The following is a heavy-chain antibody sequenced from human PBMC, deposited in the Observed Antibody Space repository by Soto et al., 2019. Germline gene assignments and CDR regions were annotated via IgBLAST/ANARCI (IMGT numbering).Heavy chain of an antibody. Sequence: EVQLLESGGGLVQPGGSLRLSCAASGFTFSSYAMSWVRQAPGKGLEWVSAISGSGGSTYYADSVKGRFTISRDTSKNTLDLQMNSLRAEDTAVYYCAKVRIVATGRDFDLWGRGTLVTVSS. J-gene: IGHJ2*01. CDR1: GFTFSSYA. CDR3: AKVRIVATGRDFDL. CDR2: ISGSGGST. D-gene: IGHD5-12*01. V-gene: IGHV3-23*01.